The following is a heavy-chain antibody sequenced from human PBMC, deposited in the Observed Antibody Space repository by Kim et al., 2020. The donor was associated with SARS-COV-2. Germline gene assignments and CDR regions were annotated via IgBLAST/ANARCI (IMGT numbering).Heavy chain of an antibody. CDR1: GSTFSSYA. J-gene: IGHJ5*02. V-gene: IGHV1-69*04. D-gene: IGHD2-15*01. Sequence: SVKVSCKASGSTFSSYAISWVRQAPGQGLEWMGRIIPILGIANYAQKFQGRVTITADKSTSTAYMELSSLRSEDTAVYYCARDHWAQRIVVVVAAMEGWFDPWGQGTLVTVSS. CDR3: ARDHWAQRIVVVVAAMEGWFDP. CDR2: IIPILGIA.